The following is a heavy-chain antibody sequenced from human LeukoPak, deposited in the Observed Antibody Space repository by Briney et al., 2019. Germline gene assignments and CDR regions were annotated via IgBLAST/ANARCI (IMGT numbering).Heavy chain of an antibody. CDR2: ISYDGSNK. J-gene: IGHJ4*02. D-gene: IGHD3-3*01. Sequence: GSLRLSCAASGFTFSSYGMHWVRQAPGKGLEWVAVISYDGSNKYYADSVKGRFTISRDNSKNTLYLQMNSLRAEDTAVYYCAKDLGAEVGVDYWGQGTLVTVSS. CDR1: GFTFSSYG. V-gene: IGHV3-30*18. CDR3: AKDLGAEVGVDY.